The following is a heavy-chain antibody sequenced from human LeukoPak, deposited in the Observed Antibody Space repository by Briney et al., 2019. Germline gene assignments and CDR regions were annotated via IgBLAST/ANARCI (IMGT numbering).Heavy chain of an antibody. CDR3: AREGLRFDDAFDI. CDR1: GFTFDDYF. Sequence: GGSLRLSCVASGFTFDDYFMHWVRQAPGKGLEWVSGISWNSGAIGYADSVKGRFTISRDNAKNSLYLQMNSLRTEDMALYYCAREGLRFDDAFDIWGQGTMVTVS. CDR2: ISWNSGAI. D-gene: IGHD3-16*01. V-gene: IGHV3-9*03. J-gene: IGHJ3*02.